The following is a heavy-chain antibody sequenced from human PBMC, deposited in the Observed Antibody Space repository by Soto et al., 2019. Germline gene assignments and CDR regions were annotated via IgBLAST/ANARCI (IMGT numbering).Heavy chain of an antibody. CDR1: GFSFSSYA. CDR2: ISNSGGTT. J-gene: IGHJ4*02. V-gene: IGHV3-23*01. D-gene: IGHD3-10*01. CDR3: ARVIRGDIILSPHLDY. Sequence: PGGSLRLSCAASGFSFSSYAMSWVRQAPGKGLEWVSSISNSGGTTYYADSVKGRFTISRDNSKNTLCLQMNSRRAEDTAVYYCARVIRGDIILSPHLDYWGQGTLVTVSS.